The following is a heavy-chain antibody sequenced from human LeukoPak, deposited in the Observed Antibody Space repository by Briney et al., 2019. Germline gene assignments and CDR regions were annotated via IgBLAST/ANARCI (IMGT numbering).Heavy chain of an antibody. V-gene: IGHV1-46*01. J-gene: IGHJ6*03. Sequence: GASVKVSCKASGYTFTSYYMHWVRQAPGQGLEWMGIINPSGGSTSYAQKFQGRVTMTRDMSTSTVYMELSSLRSEDTAVYYCARADTMVRGVIGYYYYYMDVWGKGTTVTVSS. CDR3: ARADTMVRGVIGYYYYYMDV. D-gene: IGHD3-10*01. CDR2: INPSGGST. CDR1: GYTFTSYY.